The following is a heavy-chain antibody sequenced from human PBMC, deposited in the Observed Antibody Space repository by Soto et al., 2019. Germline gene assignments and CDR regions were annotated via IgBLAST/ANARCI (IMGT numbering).Heavy chain of an antibody. J-gene: IGHJ4*02. CDR2: TYYRSKWYN. V-gene: IGHV6-1*01. D-gene: IGHD2-2*02. CDR3: ARNGVKQYLSHFDF. Sequence: PSQTLSLTCAISGDSVSSNSVAWNCIRQSPSRGLEWLGRTYYRSKWYNDFAPSVKSRITINAVTSKNQFSLQLNSVTPEDTAVYYCARNGVKQYLSHFDFWGQGTLVTVSS. CDR1: GDSVSSNSVA.